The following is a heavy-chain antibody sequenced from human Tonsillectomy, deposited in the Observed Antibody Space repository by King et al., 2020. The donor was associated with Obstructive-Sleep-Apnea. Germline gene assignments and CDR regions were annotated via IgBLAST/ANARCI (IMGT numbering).Heavy chain of an antibody. CDR3: AKYVGPTFSHNDY. Sequence: VQLVESGGGLVQPGGFLRLSCAASGFTFSTYAMTWVRQAPGKGLEWVSGMRGIGGSTYYADSVKGRLTISRDNSKDTLYLQMNSLRAEDTAVYYCAKYVGPTFSHNDYWGQGTLVTVSS. V-gene: IGHV3-23*04. J-gene: IGHJ4*02. CDR1: GFTFSTYA. CDR2: MRGIGGST. D-gene: IGHD1-26*01.